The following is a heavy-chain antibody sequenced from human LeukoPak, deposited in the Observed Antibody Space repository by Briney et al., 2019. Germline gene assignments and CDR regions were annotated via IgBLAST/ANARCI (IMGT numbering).Heavy chain of an antibody. CDR2: IDTVGYT. Sequence: RPGGSLRLSCATSGFSFSSTFLNWVRQAPGKGLQYVSSIDTVGYTYYADSVKGRFTISRDNAKNSLYLQMNSLRAEDTAVYYCARDAVAAAGTGGFDYWGQGTLVTVSS. D-gene: IGHD6-13*01. CDR1: GFSFSSTF. J-gene: IGHJ4*02. V-gene: IGHV3-69-1*01. CDR3: ARDAVAAAGTGGFDY.